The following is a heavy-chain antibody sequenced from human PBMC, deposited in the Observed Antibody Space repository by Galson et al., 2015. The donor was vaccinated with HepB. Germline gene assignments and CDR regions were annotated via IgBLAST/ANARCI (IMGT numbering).Heavy chain of an antibody. J-gene: IGHJ4*02. CDR2: ISNDGSHN. D-gene: IGHD3-22*01. CDR1: GFTFSSFG. Sequence: RLSCAASGFTFSSFGMHWVRQAPGKGLEWVAVISNDGSHNYYTDSVKGRFTISRDNSKKTLFLQMDSLRPEDTAVYYCAKAADYYGGSISFLFDYLGQGTLVTVSS. CDR3: AKAADYYGGSISFLFDY. V-gene: IGHV3-30*18.